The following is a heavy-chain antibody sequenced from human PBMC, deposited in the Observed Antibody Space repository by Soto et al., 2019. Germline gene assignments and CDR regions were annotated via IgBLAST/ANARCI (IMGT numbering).Heavy chain of an antibody. J-gene: IGHJ4*02. V-gene: IGHV4-30-2*01. D-gene: IGHD3-22*01. Sequence: SETLSLTCAVSGGSISSGGYSWSWIRQPPGKGLEWIGYIYHSGSTYYNPSLKSRVTISVDRSKNQFSLKLSSVTAADTAVYYCARDYYDSSGYFDYWGQGTLVTVSS. CDR1: GGSISSGGYS. CDR2: IYHSGST. CDR3: ARDYYDSSGYFDY.